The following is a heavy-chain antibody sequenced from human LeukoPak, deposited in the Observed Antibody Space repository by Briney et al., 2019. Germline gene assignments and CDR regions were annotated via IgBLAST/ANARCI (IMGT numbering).Heavy chain of an antibody. J-gene: IGHJ1*01. D-gene: IGHD6-13*01. V-gene: IGHV4-30-2*01. Sequence: PSETLSLTCTVSGGSISSGGYYWSWIRQPPGKGLEWIGYIYHSGSTYYNPSLKSRVTISVDRSKNQFSLKLSSVTAADTAVYYCARASTGILSAAAINFQHWGQGTLVTVSS. CDR1: GGSISSGGYY. CDR2: IYHSGST. CDR3: ARASTGILSAAAINFQH.